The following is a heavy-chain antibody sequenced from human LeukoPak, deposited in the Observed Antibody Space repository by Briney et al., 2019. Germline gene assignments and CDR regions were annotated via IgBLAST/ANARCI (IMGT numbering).Heavy chain of an antibody. D-gene: IGHD2-21*02. J-gene: IGHJ4*02. V-gene: IGHV3-11*04. Sequence: GGSLRLSCAASGFTFSDYYVSWIRQAPGKGLEWVSYISSSGSTIYYADSVKGRFTISRDNAKNSLYLQMNSLRAEDTAVYYCAGDPPYCGGDCYRPGPFDYWGQGTLVTVSS. CDR1: GFTFSDYY. CDR3: AGDPPYCGGDCYRPGPFDY. CDR2: ISSSGSTI.